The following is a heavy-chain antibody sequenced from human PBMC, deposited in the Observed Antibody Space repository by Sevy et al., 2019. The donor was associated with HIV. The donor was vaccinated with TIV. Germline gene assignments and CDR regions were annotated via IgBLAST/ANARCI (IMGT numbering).Heavy chain of an antibody. CDR3: AREGSTKPHDY. J-gene: IGHJ4*02. Sequence: GGSLRLSCAASGFTFSKYSMSWVRQPPGTGLEWVSTLSFGCGEINYADSVKGRFTISRDNSKSSVYLQMNNLRPEDTAVCYCAREGSTKPHDYWGQGTLVTVSS. CDR1: GFTFSKYS. CDR2: LSFGCGEI. D-gene: IGHD2-8*01. V-gene: IGHV3-23*01.